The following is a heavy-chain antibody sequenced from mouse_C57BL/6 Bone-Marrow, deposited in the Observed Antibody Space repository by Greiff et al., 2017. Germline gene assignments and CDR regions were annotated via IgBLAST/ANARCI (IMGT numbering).Heavy chain of an antibody. J-gene: IGHJ3*01. D-gene: IGHD2-4*01. Sequence: EVHLVESGGDLVKPGGSLKLSCAASGFTFSSYGMSWVRQTPDKRLEWVATISSGGSYTYYPDSVKGRFTISRDNAKNTLYLQMSSLKSEDTAMYYCARRDYPGWFAYWGQGTLVTVSA. CDR3: ARRDYPGWFAY. CDR2: ISSGGSYT. CDR1: GFTFSSYG. V-gene: IGHV5-6*01.